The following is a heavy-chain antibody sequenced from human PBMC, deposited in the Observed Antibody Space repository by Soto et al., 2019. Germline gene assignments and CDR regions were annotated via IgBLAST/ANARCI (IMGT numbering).Heavy chain of an antibody. J-gene: IGHJ4*02. V-gene: IGHV3-30-3*01. D-gene: IGHD3-22*01. CDR3: AREPYYYDSSGPTYYFDY. Sequence: GGSLRLSCAASGFTFSSYTVHWVRQAPGKGLEWVALISYDGSNKYYTDSVKGRFTISRDNSKNTLYLQMNSLRAEDTAVYYCAREPYYYDSSGPTYYFDYWGQGTLVTVSS. CDR1: GFTFSSYT. CDR2: ISYDGSNK.